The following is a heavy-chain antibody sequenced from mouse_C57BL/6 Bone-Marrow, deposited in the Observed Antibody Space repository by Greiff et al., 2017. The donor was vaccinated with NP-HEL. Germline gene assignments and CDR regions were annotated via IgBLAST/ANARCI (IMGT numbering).Heavy chain of an antibody. Sequence: EVQLQQSGPELVKPGASVKISCKASGYSFTDYNMNWVKQSNGKSLEWIGVLNPNYGTTSYNQKFKGKATLTVDQSSSTASMQLNSLTSEDSAVYYCAREDSNYVPYYAMDYWGQGTSVTVSS. CDR3: AREDSNYVPYYAMDY. D-gene: IGHD2-5*01. J-gene: IGHJ4*01. CDR1: GYSFTDYN. V-gene: IGHV1-39*01. CDR2: LNPNYGTT.